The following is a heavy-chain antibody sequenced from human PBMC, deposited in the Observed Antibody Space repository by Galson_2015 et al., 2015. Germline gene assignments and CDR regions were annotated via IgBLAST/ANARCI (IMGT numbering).Heavy chain of an antibody. Sequence: SLRLSCAASGFTFSSYSMNWVRQAPGKGLEWVSSISSSSSYIYYADSVKGRFTISRDNAKNSLYLQMNSLRAEDTAVYYCATPGRYLDAFDIWGQGTMVTVSS. CDR2: ISSSSSYI. D-gene: IGHD1-26*01. CDR1: GFTFSSYS. V-gene: IGHV3-21*01. CDR3: ATPGRYLDAFDI. J-gene: IGHJ3*02.